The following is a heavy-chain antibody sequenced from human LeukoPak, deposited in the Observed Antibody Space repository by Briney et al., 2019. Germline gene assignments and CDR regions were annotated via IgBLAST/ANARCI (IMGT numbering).Heavy chain of an antibody. CDR3: ARRQPLRYLDF. Sequence: PGRSLRLSCAASGFIFSDYYMGWIRQAPGKGLEWISYIGSSGSPIYYADSVKGRFTISRNSAKNSVYLELNSLTADDTAVYYCARRQPLRYLDFWGQGTLVTVSS. CDR1: GFIFSDYY. D-gene: IGHD3-9*01. CDR2: IGSSGSPI. J-gene: IGHJ4*02. V-gene: IGHV3-11*01.